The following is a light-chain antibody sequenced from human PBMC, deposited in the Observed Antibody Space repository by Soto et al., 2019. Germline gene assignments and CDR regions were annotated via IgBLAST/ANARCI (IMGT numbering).Light chain of an antibody. V-gene: IGKV2-28*01. Sequence: DIVMTQSPLSLPVTPGEPASISCRSSQSLLHSNGYNYLVWYLQKPGQSPHLLIYLGSYRASGVPDRFSGSGSGTDFTPKISRVEAEDVGVYYCMQVLQTPLTFGQGTKVDIK. CDR1: QSLLHSNGYNY. CDR2: LGS. CDR3: MQVLQTPLT. J-gene: IGKJ1*01.